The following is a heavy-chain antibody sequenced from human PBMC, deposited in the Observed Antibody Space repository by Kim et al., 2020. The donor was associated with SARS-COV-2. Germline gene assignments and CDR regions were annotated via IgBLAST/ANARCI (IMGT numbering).Heavy chain of an antibody. Sequence: GGSLRLSCAASGFTFSTYEMNWVRQAPGKGLEWVSYITFSGSTIYYADSVKGRFTISTDKAKNSLYLQMNSLRAEDTAVYYCARRWNFLTFFDYWGQGTLVTVSS. V-gene: IGHV3-48*03. CDR3: ARRWNFLTFFDY. CDR2: ITFSGSTI. CDR1: GFTFSTYE. D-gene: IGHD3-3*01. J-gene: IGHJ4*02.